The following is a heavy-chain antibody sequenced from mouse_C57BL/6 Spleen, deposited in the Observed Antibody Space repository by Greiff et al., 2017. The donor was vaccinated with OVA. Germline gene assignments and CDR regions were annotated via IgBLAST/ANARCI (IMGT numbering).Heavy chain of an antibody. CDR2: IDPSDSYT. D-gene: IGHD4-1*01. CDR3: ARATGKGAWFAY. Sequence: VQLQQPGAELVRPGPSVKLSCKASGYTFTSYWMHWVKQRPGQGLEWIGVIDPSDSYTNSNQKFKGKATLTVDTSSSTAYMQLSSLTSEDSAVDYCARATGKGAWFAYWGQGTPVTVSA. CDR1: GYTFTSYW. J-gene: IGHJ3*01. V-gene: IGHV1-59*01.